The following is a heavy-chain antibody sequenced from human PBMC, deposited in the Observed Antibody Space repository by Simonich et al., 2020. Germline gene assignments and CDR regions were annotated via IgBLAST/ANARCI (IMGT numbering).Heavy chain of an antibody. CDR1: GGSISSSSYY. CDR2: IYYNGNT. Sequence: QLQLQESGPGLVKPSETLSLTCTVSGGSISSSSYYWGWIRQPPGKGLEWIGSIYYNGNTNYNPSLKSRVTISVDTSKNQFSLKLSSVTAADTAVYYCARWAYSSSYFDYWGQGTLVTVSS. J-gene: IGHJ4*02. V-gene: IGHV4-39*01. D-gene: IGHD6-6*01. CDR3: ARWAYSSSYFDY.